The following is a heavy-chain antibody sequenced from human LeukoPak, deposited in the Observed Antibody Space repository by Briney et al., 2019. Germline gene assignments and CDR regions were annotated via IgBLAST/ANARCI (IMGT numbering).Heavy chain of an antibody. CDR3: ARRIGYYDAFDV. V-gene: IGHV4-4*08. J-gene: IGHJ3*01. CDR2: IYTTGNT. CDR1: GGSMSSYY. D-gene: IGHD3-22*01. Sequence: SETLSLTCTVSGGSMSSYYWSWIRQSPGKGLEWIGYIYTTGNTNYNPTTYNPSLKSRVTISVDTSNNQFSLKLSSVTAADTALYYCARRIGYYDAFDVWGQGTLVPVSS.